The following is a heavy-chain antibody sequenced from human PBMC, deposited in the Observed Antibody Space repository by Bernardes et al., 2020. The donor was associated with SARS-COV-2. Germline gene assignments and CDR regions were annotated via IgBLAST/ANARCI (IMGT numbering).Heavy chain of an antibody. CDR2: MSPDGSAK. D-gene: IGHD1-26*01. V-gene: IGHV3-30-3*01. CDR3: ARAIGIKDAFDI. CDR1: GLTFSTSV. Sequence: GGSLRLSCAASGLTFSTSVFHWVRQAPGVGLEWVAVMSPDGSAKHYADPVRGRFTISRDNSQNTHYLEMNSLRAEDTAVYHCARAIGIKDAFDIWGQGTVVTVSS. J-gene: IGHJ3*02.